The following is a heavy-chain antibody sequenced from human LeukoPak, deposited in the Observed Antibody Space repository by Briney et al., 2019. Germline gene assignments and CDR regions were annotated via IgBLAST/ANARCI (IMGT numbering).Heavy chain of an antibody. D-gene: IGHD6-13*01. Sequence: QTGGSLRLSCAASGFTFDDYAMHWVRQAPGKGLEWVSLISWDGGSTYYADSVKGRFTISRDNSKNSLYLQMNSLRAEDTALYYCAKDTAHYSSPRLVGAFDYWGQGTLVTVSS. V-gene: IGHV3-43D*03. CDR2: ISWDGGST. CDR1: GFTFDDYA. J-gene: IGHJ4*02. CDR3: AKDTAHYSSPRLVGAFDY.